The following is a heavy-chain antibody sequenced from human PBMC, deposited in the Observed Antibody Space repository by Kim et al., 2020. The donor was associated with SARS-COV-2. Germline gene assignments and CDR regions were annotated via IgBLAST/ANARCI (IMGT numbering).Heavy chain of an antibody. CDR2: ISARDGNT. J-gene: IGHJ4*02. CDR1: GYMFTSYG. D-gene: IGHD4-17*01. Sequence: ASVKVSCKACGYMFTSYGFSWVRQAPGQGLEWLGWISARDGNTKYGQKVQGRVIMTTDTSTNTAHMELWSLRSDDTAMYYCARGAYGDVSFDYWGQGTLV. CDR3: ARGAYGDVSFDY. V-gene: IGHV1-18*04.